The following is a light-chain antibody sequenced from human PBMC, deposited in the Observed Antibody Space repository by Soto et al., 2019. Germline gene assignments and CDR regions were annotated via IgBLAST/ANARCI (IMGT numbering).Light chain of an antibody. Sequence: QSVLTQPASVSGSPGQSITISCTGTSSDVGTRNFVSWYQQHPGKAPKLMIYQVTNRPSGVSNRFSGSKSGNTASLTISGLQAEDEAHYYCSSYPDSTNYVFGTGTKVTVL. V-gene: IGLV2-14*01. CDR1: SSDVGTRNF. J-gene: IGLJ1*01. CDR2: QVT. CDR3: SSYPDSTNYV.